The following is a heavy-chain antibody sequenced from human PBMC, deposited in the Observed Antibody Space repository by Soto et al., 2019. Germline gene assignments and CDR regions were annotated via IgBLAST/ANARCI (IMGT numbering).Heavy chain of an antibody. CDR1: GGTFSSYT. CDR3: ASRSSGWPRPFDP. J-gene: IGHJ5*02. CDR2: IIPILGIA. V-gene: IGHV1-69*02. Sequence: QVQLVQSGAEVKKPGSSVKVSCKASGGTFSSYTISWVRQAPGQGLEWMGRIIPILGIANYAQKFQGRVTITADKSTSTAYMELSSLRSEDTAVYYCASRSSGWPRPFDPWGQGTLVTVSS. D-gene: IGHD6-19*01.